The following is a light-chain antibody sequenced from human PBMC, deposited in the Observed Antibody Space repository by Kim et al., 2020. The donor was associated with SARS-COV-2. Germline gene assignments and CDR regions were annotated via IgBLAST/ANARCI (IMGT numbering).Light chain of an antibody. V-gene: IGLV3-19*01. J-gene: IGLJ2*01. CDR2: GKN. CDR1: SLRSYY. CDR3: NSRDSNDNVV. Sequence: VAVGQTVRFTCQGDSLRSYYATWYQQKPGQAPIPVIYGKNNRPSGIPDRFSGSSSGNTASLTITGTQAGDEADYYCNSRDSNDNVVFGGGTQLTVL.